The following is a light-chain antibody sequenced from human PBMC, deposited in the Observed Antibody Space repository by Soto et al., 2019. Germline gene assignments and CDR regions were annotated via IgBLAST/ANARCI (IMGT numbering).Light chain of an antibody. CDR1: QTVRNN. Sequence: DIVSTHSRGPLCLSRVERDTLXSMPSQTVRNNYLAWYQQKPGQAPRLLIYGASTRATGLPARFSGSGSGTEFTLTISSLQSEDFAVNYCQQYNNWTFLTFGGGTKVDIK. V-gene: IGKV3-15*01. CDR2: GAS. J-gene: IGKJ4*02. CDR3: QQYNNWTFLT.